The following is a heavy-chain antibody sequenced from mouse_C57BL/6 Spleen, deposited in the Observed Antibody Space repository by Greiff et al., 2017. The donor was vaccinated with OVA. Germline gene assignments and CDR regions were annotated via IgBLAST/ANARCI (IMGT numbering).Heavy chain of an antibody. CDR2: ISSGSSTI. J-gene: IGHJ2*01. Sequence: EVMLVESGGGLVKPGGSLKLSCAASGFTFSDYGMHWVRQAPEKGLEWVAYISSGSSTIYYADTVKGRFTISRDNAKNTLFLQMTSLRSEDTAMYYCARGGIYDGYYDYFDYWGQGTTLTVSS. D-gene: IGHD2-3*01. V-gene: IGHV5-17*01. CDR3: ARGGIYDGYYDYFDY. CDR1: GFTFSDYG.